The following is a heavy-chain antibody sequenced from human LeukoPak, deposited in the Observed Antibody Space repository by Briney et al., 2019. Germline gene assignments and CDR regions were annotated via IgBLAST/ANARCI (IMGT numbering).Heavy chain of an antibody. J-gene: IGHJ6*02. D-gene: IGHD7-27*01. Sequence: PSETLSLTCAVYGGSFSGYYWSWIRQPPGKGLEWIGEINHSGSTNYNPSLKSRVTISVDTSKNQFSLKLSSVTAADTAVYYCARESNWHYYGMDVWGQGTTVTVSS. CDR3: ARESNWHYYGMDV. V-gene: IGHV4-34*01. CDR1: GGSFSGYY. CDR2: INHSGST.